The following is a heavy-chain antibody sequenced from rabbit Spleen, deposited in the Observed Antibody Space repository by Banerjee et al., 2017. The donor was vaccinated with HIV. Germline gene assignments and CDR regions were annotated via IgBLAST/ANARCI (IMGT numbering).Heavy chain of an antibody. J-gene: IGHJ6*01. CDR2: INAITGKA. CDR1: GFSFSDRDV. CDR3: ARDSGSSFSSYGMDL. V-gene: IGHV1S45*01. Sequence: QEQLEESGGGLVKPEGSLTLTCKASGFSFSDRDVMCWVRQAPGKGLEWIACINAITGKAVYANWAKGRSTFSKTSSTTVTLQMTSLTAADTATYFCARDSGSSFSSYGMDLWGPGTLVTVS. D-gene: IGHD8-1*01.